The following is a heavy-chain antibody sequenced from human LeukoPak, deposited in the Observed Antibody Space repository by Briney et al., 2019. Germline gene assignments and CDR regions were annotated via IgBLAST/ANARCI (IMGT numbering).Heavy chain of an antibody. CDR1: GFTFSSYA. CDR2: ISFDGRHM. V-gene: IGHV3-30-3*02. D-gene: IGHD3-10*01. J-gene: IGHJ3*02. CDR3: AKLSMGQPFDI. Sequence: GGSLRLSCTASGFTFSSYALHWVRQAPGKGLEWVAVISFDGRHMYYADSVKGRFTISRDNSRTLYLQMNSLRPDDTAMYYCAKLSMGQPFDIWGQGTLVTVSS.